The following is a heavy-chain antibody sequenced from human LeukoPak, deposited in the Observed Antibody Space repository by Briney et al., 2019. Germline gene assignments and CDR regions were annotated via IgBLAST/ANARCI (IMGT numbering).Heavy chain of an antibody. Sequence: ASVKVSCTASGYTFTSYGISWVRQAPGQGLEWMGWISAYSGNTNYAQRLQGRVTMTTDTSTSTAYMELRSLRSDDTAVYYCARDAPIRYCSGGSCYGIYYYDMDVWGQGTTVTVSS. CDR2: ISAYSGNT. CDR1: GYTFTSYG. V-gene: IGHV1-18*01. D-gene: IGHD2-15*01. J-gene: IGHJ6*02. CDR3: ARDAPIRYCSGGSCYGIYYYDMDV.